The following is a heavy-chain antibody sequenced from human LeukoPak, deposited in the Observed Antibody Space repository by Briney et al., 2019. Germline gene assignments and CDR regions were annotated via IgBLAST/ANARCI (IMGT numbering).Heavy chain of an antibody. D-gene: IGHD2-15*01. J-gene: IGHJ5*02. CDR1: GYTFTSYD. CDR3: ARKGLLGSGKPWFDP. Sequence: ASVKVSCKASGYTFTSYDINWERQASGQGLEWMGWMNPNSGNTASAQKFQGRVTMTTNTSISTAYMELTGLRSEDTAMYFCARKGLLGSGKPWFDPWGQGTLVTVSS. V-gene: IGHV1-8*01. CDR2: MNPNSGNT.